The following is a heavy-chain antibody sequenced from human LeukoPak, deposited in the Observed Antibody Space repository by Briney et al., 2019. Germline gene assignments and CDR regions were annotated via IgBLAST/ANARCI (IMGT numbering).Heavy chain of an antibody. CDR3: ARVVLVIQHPAASYFDY. Sequence: SQTLSLTCTVSGGSISSGGYYWSWIRQPPGKGLEWIGYIYHSGSTYYNPSLKSRVTISVDRSKNQFSLKLSSVTAADTAVYYCARVVLVIQHPAASYFDYWGQGTLVTVSS. CDR2: IYHSGST. D-gene: IGHD5-18*01. V-gene: IGHV4-30-2*01. J-gene: IGHJ4*02. CDR1: GGSISSGGYY.